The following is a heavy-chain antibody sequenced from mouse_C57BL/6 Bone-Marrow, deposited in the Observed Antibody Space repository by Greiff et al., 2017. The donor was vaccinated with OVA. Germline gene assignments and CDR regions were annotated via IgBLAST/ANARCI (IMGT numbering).Heavy chain of an antibody. J-gene: IGHJ2*01. CDR2: ISYDGSN. V-gene: IGHV3-6*01. CDR1: GYSITSGYY. Sequence: EVQRVESGPGLVKPSQSLSLTCSVTGYSITSGYYWNWIRQFPGNKLEWMGYISYDGSNNYNPSLKNRISITRDTSKNQFFLKLNSVTTEDTATYYCARALRRLDYWGQGTTLTVSS. CDR3: ARALRRLDY.